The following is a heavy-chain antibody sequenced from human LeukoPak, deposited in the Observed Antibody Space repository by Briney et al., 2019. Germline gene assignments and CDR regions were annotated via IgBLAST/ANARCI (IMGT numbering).Heavy chain of an antibody. D-gene: IGHD1-26*01. V-gene: IGHV3-9*01. CDR3: AKATYSGNYYPLDY. CDR2: ISWNSASI. J-gene: IGHJ4*02. Sequence: GRSLRLSCVGSGFTFDDYAMHWVRQAPGKGLEWVSGISWNSASIDYADSVKGRFTISRDDAKNSLYLQMDSLRPEDTAFYYCAKATYSGNYYPLDYWGQGTLVTVSS. CDR1: GFTFDDYA.